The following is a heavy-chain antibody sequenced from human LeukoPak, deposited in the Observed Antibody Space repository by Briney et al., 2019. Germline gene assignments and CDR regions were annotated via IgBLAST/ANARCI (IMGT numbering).Heavy chain of an antibody. CDR2: INHSGSI. V-gene: IGHV4-34*01. CDR1: GGSFSGYY. CDR3: AYFSWAFDY. Sequence: PSETLSLTCAVYGGSFSGYYWSWIRQPPGKGLEWIGEINHSGSINYNPSLKSRVTISVDTSKNQFSLKLSSVTAADTAVYYCAYFSWAFDYWGQGTLVTVSS. J-gene: IGHJ4*02. D-gene: IGHD2/OR15-2a*01.